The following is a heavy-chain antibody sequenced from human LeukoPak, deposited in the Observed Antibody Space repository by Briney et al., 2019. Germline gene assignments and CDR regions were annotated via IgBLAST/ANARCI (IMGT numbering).Heavy chain of an antibody. V-gene: IGHV5-51*01. CDR2: IYPGDSDT. D-gene: IGHD1-26*01. J-gene: IGHJ4*02. Sequence: GESLKISCKGSGYSFINYWIGWVRQMPGKGLEWMGIIYPGDSDTRYSPSFQGQVTISTDNSISTAYLQWSSLKASDTAMYYCARHLGRSQLDYWGQGTLVTVSS. CDR3: ARHLGRSQLDY. CDR1: GYSFINYW.